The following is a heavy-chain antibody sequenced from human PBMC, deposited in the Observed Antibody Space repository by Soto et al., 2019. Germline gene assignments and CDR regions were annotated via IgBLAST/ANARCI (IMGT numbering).Heavy chain of an antibody. CDR3: ASLPQDVSPVPGNEGPDY. CDR1: GFTFTNYW. Sequence: EVQLVESGGDLVQPGGSLRLSCAASGFTFTNYWMHWVRQAPGRGLLWISRINPDGSTTFYADSVKGRFTISRDNAKNNLYLQMNSLRGEDTAVYYCASLPQDVSPVPGNEGPDYWGQGTLVTVSS. J-gene: IGHJ4*02. V-gene: IGHV3-74*01. CDR2: INPDGSTT. D-gene: IGHD6-19*01.